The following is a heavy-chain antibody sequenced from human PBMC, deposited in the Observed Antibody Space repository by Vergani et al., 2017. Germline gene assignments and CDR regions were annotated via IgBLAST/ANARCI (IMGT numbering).Heavy chain of an antibody. Sequence: QVQLQESGPGLVKPSQTLSLICTVSGGSISSGSYSWNWVRQPPGKPLEWIGSVYYSGTTYYNPSLGGRVTMSIDKSKNHFSLTLTSVTAADSAFYFCARCQTGYSRDWSTYFFYMDVWGKGTTVTVSS. J-gene: IGHJ6*03. V-gene: IGHV4-30-4*07. CDR1: GGSISSGSYS. CDR3: ARCQTGYSRDWSTYFFYMDV. CDR2: VYYSGTT. D-gene: IGHD3/OR15-3a*01.